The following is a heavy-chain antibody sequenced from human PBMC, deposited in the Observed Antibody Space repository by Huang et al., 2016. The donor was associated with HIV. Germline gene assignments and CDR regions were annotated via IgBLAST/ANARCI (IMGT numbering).Heavy chain of an antibody. Sequence: EVQLVESGGGLVQPGGSLRLSCAAFGFTFLGYWVFWVRQASGKGVGWVSRINSDGGSTNYADSVKGRFTISRDNAKNTLYLQMNSLRAEDTAVYYCARVTGRNYYGSGMGYWGQGTLVTVSS. V-gene: IGHV3-74*01. CDR3: ARVTGRNYYGSGMGY. D-gene: IGHD3-10*01. CDR2: INSDGGST. J-gene: IGHJ4*02. CDR1: GFTFLGYW.